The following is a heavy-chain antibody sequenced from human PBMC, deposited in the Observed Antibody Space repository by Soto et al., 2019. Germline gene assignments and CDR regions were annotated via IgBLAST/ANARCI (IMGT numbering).Heavy chain of an antibody. V-gene: IGHV4-59*08. CDR3: ARFVTYYDILTGYQAEDAFDI. J-gene: IGHJ3*02. CDR2: IYYSGST. Sequence: SETLSLTCTVSGGSISSYYWSWIRQPPGKGLEWIGYIYYSGSTNYNPSLKSRDTISVDTSKNQFSLKLSFVTAADTAVYYCARFVTYYDILTGYQAEDAFDIWGQGTMVTVSS. D-gene: IGHD3-9*01. CDR1: GGSISSYY.